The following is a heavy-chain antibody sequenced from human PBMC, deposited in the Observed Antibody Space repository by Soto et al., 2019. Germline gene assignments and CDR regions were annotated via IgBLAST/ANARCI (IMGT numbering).Heavy chain of an antibody. CDR1: GGSISSGGYY. D-gene: IGHD2-21*01. Sequence: QVQLQESGPGLVKPSQTLSLTCTVSGGSISSGGYYWSWIRQHPGKGLEWIGYIYYSGSTYYNPXPXRXXTLPVDTSKNQLPLKLSSVTAADTAVYYCARAVIHWGQGTLVTVSS. V-gene: IGHV4-31*01. CDR2: IYYSGST. J-gene: IGHJ4*02. CDR3: ARAVIH.